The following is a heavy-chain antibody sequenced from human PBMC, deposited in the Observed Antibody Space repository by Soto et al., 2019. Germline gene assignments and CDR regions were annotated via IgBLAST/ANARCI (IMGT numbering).Heavy chain of an antibody. V-gene: IGHV3-23*04. Sequence: EVQLVESGGGLVQPGGSLRLSCEASGFIFKDYAMTWVRQAPGAGLEWVSTISSGGSTFYAESVRGRFTISRDNSKNTLYLQLNSLKTDDTAVYFCAKSEGGTSTWPEDWGQGSLVTVSS. CDR1: GFIFKDYA. D-gene: IGHD2-2*01. J-gene: IGHJ4*02. CDR3: AKSEGGTSTWPED. CDR2: ISSGGST.